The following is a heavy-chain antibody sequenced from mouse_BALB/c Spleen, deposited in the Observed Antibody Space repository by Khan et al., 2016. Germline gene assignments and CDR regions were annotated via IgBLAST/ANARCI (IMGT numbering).Heavy chain of an antibody. CDR2: IWSGGNT. CDR3: ASLKWDPY. D-gene: IGHD4-1*01. V-gene: IGHV2-2*02. Sequence: QVQLQQSGPGLVQPSQSLSITCTVSGFSLTTYDVHWVRQSPGEGLEWLGVIWSGGNTDYNEAFISRMSISKDKSKRQVFFRMNSLQANYTAIDYCASLKWDPYWGQGTSVTVSS. J-gene: IGHJ4*01. CDR1: GFSLTTYD.